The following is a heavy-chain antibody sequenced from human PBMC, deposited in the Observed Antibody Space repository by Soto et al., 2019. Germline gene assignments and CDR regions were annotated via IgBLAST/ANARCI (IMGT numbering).Heavy chain of an antibody. V-gene: IGHV3-23*01. CDR2: ISGSGGST. J-gene: IGHJ3*02. CDR3: AKGHYDSSGYPLAFDI. CDR1: GVPFRSYA. D-gene: IGHD3-22*01. Sequence: PGGSLRLSCAASGVPFRSYAMSLVRQAPGKGLEWVSAISGSGGSTYYADSVEGRFTISRDNSKNTLYLQMNSLRAEDAAVYYCAKGHYDSSGYPLAFDIWGQGTMVTVSS.